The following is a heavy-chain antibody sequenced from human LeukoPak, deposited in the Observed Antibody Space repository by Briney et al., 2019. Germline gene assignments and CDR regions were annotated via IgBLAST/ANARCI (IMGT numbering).Heavy chain of an antibody. CDR3: ARGGNRRSSGWYGY. CDR1: GGTFSSYA. V-gene: IGHV1-69*04. J-gene: IGHJ4*02. D-gene: IGHD6-19*01. Sequence: SVKVSCKASGGTFSSYAISWVRQAPGQGLEWMGRIIPMLRIANYAQKLQGRVTITADKSTSTAYMELSSLRSEDTAVYYCARGGNRRSSGWYGYWGQGTLVTVSS. CDR2: IIPMLRIA.